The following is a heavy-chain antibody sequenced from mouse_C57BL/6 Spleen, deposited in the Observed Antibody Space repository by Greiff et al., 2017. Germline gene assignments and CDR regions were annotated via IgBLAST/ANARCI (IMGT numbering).Heavy chain of an antibody. CDR1: GYAFSSYW. CDR2: IYPGDGDT. CDR3: ATGTGTGYYFDY. V-gene: IGHV1-80*01. Sequence: VQLVESGAELVKPGASVKISCKASGYAFSSYWMNWVKQRPGKGLEWIGQIYPGDGDTNYNGKFKGKATLTADKSSSTAYMQLSSLTSEDSAVYFCATGTGTGYYFDYWGQGTTLTVSS. J-gene: IGHJ2*01. D-gene: IGHD4-1*01.